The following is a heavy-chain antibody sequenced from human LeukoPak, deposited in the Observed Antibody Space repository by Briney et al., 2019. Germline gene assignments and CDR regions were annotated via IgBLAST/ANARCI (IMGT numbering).Heavy chain of an antibody. D-gene: IGHD1-26*01. CDR2: INPNSGGT. J-gene: IGHJ5*02. V-gene: IGHV1-2*04. CDR1: GFTFTSYD. CDR3: ARGSSAGRGSYFLT. Sequence: GASVKVSCKASGFTFTSYDINWVRQASGQGLEWMGWINPNSGGTNYAQKFQGWVTMTRDTSISTAYMELSRLRSDDTAVYYCARGSSAGRGSYFLTWGQGTLVTVSS.